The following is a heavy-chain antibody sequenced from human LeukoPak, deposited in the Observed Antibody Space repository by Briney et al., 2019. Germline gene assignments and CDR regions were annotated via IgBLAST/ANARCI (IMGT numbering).Heavy chain of an antibody. CDR3: ARAPSEIGGYYPEYFRH. J-gene: IGHJ1*01. D-gene: IGHD3-22*01. Sequence: GGSLRLSCAASGFTFSTYWMHWVRQAPGKGLVWVSRIKSDGGTNYADSVKGRFTISRDNAKKTVSLQMNSLRPEDTGVYNCARAPSEIGGYYPEYFRHWGQGTLVTVSS. CDR1: GFTFSTYW. V-gene: IGHV3-74*01. CDR2: IKSDGGT.